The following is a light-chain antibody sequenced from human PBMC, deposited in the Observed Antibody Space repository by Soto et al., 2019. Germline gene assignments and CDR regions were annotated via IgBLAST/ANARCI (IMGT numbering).Light chain of an antibody. CDR2: EVS. CDR3: SSYTTTSTVV. J-gene: IGLJ2*01. V-gene: IGLV2-14*01. CDR1: SSDIGGHNY. Sequence: QSALTQPASVSGSPGQSITVSCTGTSSDIGGHNYVSWYQQHPGKVPKLIIYEVSNRPSGVSNRFSGSKSGNTASLTVSGLQAEDEADYYCSSYTTTSTVVFGGGTKLTGL.